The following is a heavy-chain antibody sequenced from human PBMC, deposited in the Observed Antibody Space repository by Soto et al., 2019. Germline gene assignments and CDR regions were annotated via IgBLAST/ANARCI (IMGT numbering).Heavy chain of an antibody. CDR2: IYYSGST. D-gene: IGHD4-17*01. V-gene: IGHV4-31*03. J-gene: IGHJ4*02. Sequence: QVQLQESGPGLVKPSQTLSLTCTVSGGSISSGGYYWSWIRQHPGKGLEWIGYIYYSGSTYYNPSLTSRVTISVDTSKNQFSLKLSSVTAADTAVYYCARESASTVTTVTNTDYWGQGTLVTVSS. CDR3: ARESASTVTTVTNTDY. CDR1: GGSISSGGYY.